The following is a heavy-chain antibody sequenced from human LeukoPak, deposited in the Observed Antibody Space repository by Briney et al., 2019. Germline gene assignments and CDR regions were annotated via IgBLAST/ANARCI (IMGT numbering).Heavy chain of an antibody. D-gene: IGHD3-3*01. Sequence: SETLSLTCTVSGGSISSYYWSWIRQPPGKGLEWIGYIYYSGSTNYNPSLKSRVTISVDTSKNQFSLKLSSVTAADTAVYYCAGRPPPYYDLWSGSFPIWGQGTTVTVSS. CDR1: GGSISSYY. CDR3: AGRPPPYYDLWSGSFPI. V-gene: IGHV4-59*01. CDR2: IYYSGST. J-gene: IGHJ6*02.